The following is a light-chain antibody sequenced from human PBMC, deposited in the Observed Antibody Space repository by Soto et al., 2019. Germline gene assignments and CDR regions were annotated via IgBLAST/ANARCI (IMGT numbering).Light chain of an antibody. V-gene: IGKV3-20*01. CDR3: QQFGNSPLYT. CDR2: GAS. CDR1: QSVSSSY. Sequence: EIVLTQFPGTLSLSPGERATLSCRASQSVSSSYLAWYQQKPGQAPRLLIYGASSRATGIPDRFSGSGSGTDYTLTISRREPEDFAVYYYQQFGNSPLYTFGQGTKLEIK. J-gene: IGKJ2*01.